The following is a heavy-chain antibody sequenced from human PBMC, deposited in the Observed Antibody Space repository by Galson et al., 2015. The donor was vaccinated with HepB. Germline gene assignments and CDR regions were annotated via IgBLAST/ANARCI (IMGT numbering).Heavy chain of an antibody. J-gene: IGHJ4*02. D-gene: IGHD6-19*01. CDR2: IIPILGIA. CDR3: AREAGYSSGLGDY. Sequence: SVKVSCKASGGTFSSYAISWVRQAPGQGLEWMGRIIPILGIANYAQKFQGRVTITADKSTSTAYMELSSLRSEDTAVYYCAREAGYSSGLGDYWGQGTLVTVSS. CDR1: GGTFSSYA. V-gene: IGHV1-69*04.